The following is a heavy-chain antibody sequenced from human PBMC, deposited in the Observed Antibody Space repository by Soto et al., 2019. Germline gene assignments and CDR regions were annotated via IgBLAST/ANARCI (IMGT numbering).Heavy chain of an antibody. J-gene: IGHJ5*02. CDR3: AVGEMATIRGP. CDR2: IWYDGSNK. V-gene: IGHV3-33*01. Sequence: QVQLVESGGGVVQPGRSLRLSCAASGFTFSSYGMHWVRQAPGKGLEWVAVIWYDGSNKYYADSVKGQFTISRDNSKNTLYLQMNSLRAEDTAVYYRAVGEMATIRGPWGQGTLVTVSS. D-gene: IGHD5-12*01. CDR1: GFTFSSYG.